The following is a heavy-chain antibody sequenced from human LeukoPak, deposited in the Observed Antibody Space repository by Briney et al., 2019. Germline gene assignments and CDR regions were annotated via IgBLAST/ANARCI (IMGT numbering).Heavy chain of an antibody. J-gene: IGHJ6*02. CDR1: GFTFSSYG. CDR3: ARAPYCSGGSCYSGHPSYGMDV. CDR2: IWYDGSNK. D-gene: IGHD2-15*01. V-gene: IGHV3-33*01. Sequence: GGSLRLSCAASGFTFSSYGMHWVRQAPGKGLEWVAVIWYDGSNKYYADSVKGRFTISRDNSKNTLYLQVNSLRAEDTAVYYCARAPYCSGGSCYSGHPSYGMDVWGQGTTVTVSS.